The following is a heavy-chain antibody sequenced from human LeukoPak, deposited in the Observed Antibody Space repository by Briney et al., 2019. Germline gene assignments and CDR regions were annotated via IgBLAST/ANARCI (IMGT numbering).Heavy chain of an antibody. Sequence: PGGSLRLPCAASGFTFSSYGMHWVRQAPGKGLEWVAVIWYDGSNKYYADSVKGRFTISRDNSKNTLYLQMNSLRAEDTAVYYCARESAPAYYYDSSGTSDTPDYWGQGTLVTVSS. V-gene: IGHV3-33*01. D-gene: IGHD3-22*01. CDR3: ARESAPAYYYDSSGTSDTPDY. CDR2: IWYDGSNK. CDR1: GFTFSSYG. J-gene: IGHJ4*02.